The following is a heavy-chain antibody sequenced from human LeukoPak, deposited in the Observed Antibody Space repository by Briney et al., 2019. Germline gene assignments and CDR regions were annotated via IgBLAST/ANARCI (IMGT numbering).Heavy chain of an antibody. J-gene: IGHJ3*02. CDR2: IDPSDSYT. D-gene: IGHD3-10*01. CDR1: GYSFTTYW. Sequence: GESLNISCQGSGYSFTTYWISWVRQMPGQGLGWMGRIDPSDSYTNYRPPFPGHVTISADKSISTTYLQWRSLKASDTAMYYCASLFRDDVFDIWGQGTMVTVSS. V-gene: IGHV5-10-1*01. CDR3: ASLFRDDVFDI.